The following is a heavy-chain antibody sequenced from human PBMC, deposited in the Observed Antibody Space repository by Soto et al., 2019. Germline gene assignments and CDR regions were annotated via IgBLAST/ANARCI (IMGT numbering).Heavy chain of an antibody. CDR2: INHSGST. Sequence: LSLTCAVYGGSFSGYYWSWIRQPPGKGLEWIGEINHSGSTNYNPSLKSRVTISVDTSKNQFSLKLSSVTAADTAVYYCARGDKLWFGGPDRPYYFDYWGQGTLVTVSS. V-gene: IGHV4-34*01. CDR3: ARGDKLWFGGPDRPYYFDY. J-gene: IGHJ4*02. CDR1: GGSFSGYY. D-gene: IGHD3-10*01.